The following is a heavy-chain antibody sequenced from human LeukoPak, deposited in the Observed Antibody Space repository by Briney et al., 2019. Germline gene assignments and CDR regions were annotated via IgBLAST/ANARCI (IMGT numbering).Heavy chain of an antibody. CDR2: ISTYNGNT. J-gene: IGHJ4*02. Sequence: ASVKVSCKASGYTFSSYGITWVRQAPGQGFEWMGWISTYNGNTNYAQKLQGRVTMTTDPYTSTVYMELRRLRSDDTAVYYCARIYPKVSYYDTSGYYLPDNWGQGTLVTVSS. CDR1: GYTFSSYG. CDR3: ARIYPKVSYYDTSGYYLPDN. D-gene: IGHD3-22*01. V-gene: IGHV1-18*01.